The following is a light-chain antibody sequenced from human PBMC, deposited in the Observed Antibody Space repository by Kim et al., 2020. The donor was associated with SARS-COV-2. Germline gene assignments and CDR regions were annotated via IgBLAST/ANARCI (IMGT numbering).Light chain of an antibody. CDR3: EQFNSALWT. V-gene: IGKV1-5*03. CDR2: KAS. Sequence: ASVGDRVTITCRARQSIGVALARYKQKQEKAPKVLFYKASSLERGVPSRFSGTGSGTEFTLTINSLQPDDFATYNCEQFNSALWTFGQGTKMDIK. J-gene: IGKJ1*01. CDR1: QSIGVA.